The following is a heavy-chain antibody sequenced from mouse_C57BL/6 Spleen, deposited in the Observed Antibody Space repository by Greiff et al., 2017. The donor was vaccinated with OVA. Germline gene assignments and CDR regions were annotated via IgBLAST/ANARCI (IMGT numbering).Heavy chain of an antibody. CDR1: GFTFSSYA. Sequence: EVHLVESGGGLVKPGGSLKLSCAASGFTFSSYAMSWVRQTPEKRLEWVATISDGGSYTYYPDNVKGRFTISRDNAKNNLYLQMSHLKSEDTAMYYCARDPPNWDGFAYWGQGTLVTVSA. V-gene: IGHV5-4*01. CDR2: ISDGGSYT. CDR3: ARDPPNWDGFAY. J-gene: IGHJ3*01. D-gene: IGHD4-1*01.